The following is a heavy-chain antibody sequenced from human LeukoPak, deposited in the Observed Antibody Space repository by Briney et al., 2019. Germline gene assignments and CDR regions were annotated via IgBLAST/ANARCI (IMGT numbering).Heavy chain of an antibody. CDR2: IYPGDSDT. CDR3: AKLYSYGYAYYFDY. Sequence: GESLKISCKGSGYSFSTHWIGWVRQMPGKGLEWMGIIYPGDSDTRYSPSFQGQVTISADKSISTAYLQWSSLKASDTAMYYCAKLYSYGYAYYFDYWGQGTLVTVSS. CDR1: GYSFSTHW. D-gene: IGHD5-18*01. J-gene: IGHJ4*02. V-gene: IGHV5-51*01.